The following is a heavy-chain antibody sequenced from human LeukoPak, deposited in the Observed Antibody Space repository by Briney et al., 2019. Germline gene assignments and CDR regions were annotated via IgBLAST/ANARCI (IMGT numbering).Heavy chain of an antibody. J-gene: IGHJ4*02. CDR3: ARAGYGDLYYLDY. V-gene: IGHV1-2*02. CDR2: INPNYGGT. D-gene: IGHD4-17*01. Sequence: GASVKVSCKASGYTFSSYGISWVRQAPGQGLEWMGWINPNYGGTSYAQKFQGRVTMTGDTSIGTAYMELSSLRSDDTAVYHCARAGYGDLYYLDYWGQGTLVTVSS. CDR1: GYTFSSYG.